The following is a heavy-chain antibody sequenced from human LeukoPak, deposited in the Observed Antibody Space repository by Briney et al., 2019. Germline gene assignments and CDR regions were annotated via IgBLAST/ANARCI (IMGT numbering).Heavy chain of an antibody. J-gene: IGHJ4*02. CDR2: IKQDGSER. D-gene: IGHD6-19*01. Sequence: GGSLRLSCAASGFTFSSYWMTWVRQAPGKGLEWVANIKQDGSERNFVDSVKGRFTISRDNAKNSLYLQMNTLRDEDTAVYYCATGAGCGYWGQGTLVTVSS. CDR1: GFTFSSYW. V-gene: IGHV3-7*03. CDR3: ATGAGCGY.